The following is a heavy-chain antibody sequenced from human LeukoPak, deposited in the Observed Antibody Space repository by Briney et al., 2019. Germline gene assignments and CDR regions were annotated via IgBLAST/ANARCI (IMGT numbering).Heavy chain of an antibody. D-gene: IGHD2-8*01. V-gene: IGHV4-4*07. CDR3: ARGVEMAADPVPHDY. J-gene: IGHJ4*02. Sequence: SETLSLTWTLSCASISSDYSRWIRQPAGEGLEWIGRIYTSGSTNYNRSLKSRVTMSVDTSKNQFSLEQSSVTAADTAVYYCARGVEMAADPVPHDYWGQGTLVTVSS. CDR2: IYTSGST. CDR1: CASISSDY.